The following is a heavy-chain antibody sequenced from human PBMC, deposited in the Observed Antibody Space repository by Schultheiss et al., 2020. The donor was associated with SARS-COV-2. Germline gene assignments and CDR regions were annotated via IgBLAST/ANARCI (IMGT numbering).Heavy chain of an antibody. CDR2: ISSNGGRT. V-gene: IGHV3-64*01. CDR3: ARVSAYCGGDCYFDS. D-gene: IGHD2-21*02. J-gene: IGHJ4*02. Sequence: GGSLRLSCAASGFIFSSYSMNWVRQAPGKGLEYVSAISSNGGRTDYANSVKGRFTMSRDNSKNKLYLQMGSLRAEDMAVYYCARVSAYCGGDCYFDSWGQGTLVTVSS. CDR1: GFIFSSYS.